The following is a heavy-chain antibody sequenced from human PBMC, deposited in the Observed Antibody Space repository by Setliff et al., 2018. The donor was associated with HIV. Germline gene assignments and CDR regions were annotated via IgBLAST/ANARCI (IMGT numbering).Heavy chain of an antibody. Sequence: AAVKVSCKASGYTFTSNGISWVRQAPGQGLEWMGWSSAYNGNTNYAQKLQGRVTMTTDTSTSTAYMELRSLRSDDTAVYYCARDLPSHISGWIPFDYWGQGTLFTVSS. J-gene: IGHJ4*02. D-gene: IGHD6-19*01. CDR3: ARDLPSHISGWIPFDY. CDR2: SSAYNGNT. V-gene: IGHV1-18*01. CDR1: GYTFTSNG.